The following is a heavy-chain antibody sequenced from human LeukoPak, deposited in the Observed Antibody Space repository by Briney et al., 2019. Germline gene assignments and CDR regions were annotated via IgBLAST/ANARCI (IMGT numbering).Heavy chain of an antibody. CDR3: VRQYCGSTGCYPYFDY. CDR1: GGSISSYY. V-gene: IGHV4-59*01. CDR2: IYYSGST. J-gene: IGHJ4*02. D-gene: IGHD2-2*01. Sequence: SETLSLTCTVSGGSISSYYWSWIRQPPGKGLEWVGYIYYSGSTNYNPSLKSRVTISVDTSKNQFSLKLSSVTAADTAIYCCVRQYCGSTGCYPYFDYWGQGTLVTVSS.